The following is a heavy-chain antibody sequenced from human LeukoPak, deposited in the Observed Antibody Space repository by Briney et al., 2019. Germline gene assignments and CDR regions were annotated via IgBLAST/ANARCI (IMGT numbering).Heavy chain of an antibody. D-gene: IGHD2-15*01. J-gene: IGHJ5*02. CDR1: GGTFSSYA. Sequence: SVKVSCKASGGTFSSYAISWVRQAPGQGLEWMGGIIPIFGTANYAQKFQGRVAITADESTSTAYMELSSLRSEDTAVYYCARDLGCSGGSCYSPSFWFDPWGQGTLVTVSS. CDR2: IIPIFGTA. CDR3: ARDLGCSGGSCYSPSFWFDP. V-gene: IGHV1-69*01.